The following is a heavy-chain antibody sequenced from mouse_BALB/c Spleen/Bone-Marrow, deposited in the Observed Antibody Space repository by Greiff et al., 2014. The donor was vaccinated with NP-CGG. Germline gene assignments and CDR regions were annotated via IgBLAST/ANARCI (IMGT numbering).Heavy chain of an antibody. CDR3: VRENYDYDGDAMDY. J-gene: IGHJ4*01. CDR2: INPSSGYT. Sequence: VHLVESAAELARPGASVKMSCKTSGYTFTYYTMHWVKQRPGQGLEWIGYINPSSGYTDYNQKFKDRTTLTTGKSSSTAYLQLSSLTSEDSAVYYCVRENYDYDGDAMDYWGQGTSVTVSS. V-gene: IGHV1-4*02. D-gene: IGHD2-4*01. CDR1: GYTFTYYT.